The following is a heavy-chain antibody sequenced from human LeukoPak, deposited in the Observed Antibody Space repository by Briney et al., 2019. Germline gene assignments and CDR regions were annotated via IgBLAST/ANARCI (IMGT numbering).Heavy chain of an antibody. J-gene: IGHJ5*02. Sequence: SETLSLTCAVYGGSFSGYYWSWIRQPPGKGLEWIGEINHSGSTNYNPSLKSRVTISVDTSKNQFSLKLSSVTAADTAVYYCARISRRELVRFDPWGQGTLVTVSS. V-gene: IGHV4-34*01. CDR3: ARISRRELVRFDP. CDR2: INHSGST. D-gene: IGHD1-26*01. CDR1: GGSFSGYY.